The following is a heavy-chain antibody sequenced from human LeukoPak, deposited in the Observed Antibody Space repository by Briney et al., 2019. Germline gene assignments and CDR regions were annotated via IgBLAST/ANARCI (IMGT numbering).Heavy chain of an antibody. V-gene: IGHV4-4*07. D-gene: IGHD1-26*01. Sequence: PSETLSLTCSVSGDSIRTNNWSWIRQPAGKGLEWIGRISTSGSTNYNPSVKSRVTMSADTSKNLLSLKLRSVTAADTAVYYCAREVGYHQITPGVFDYWVQGTPVVVSS. CDR3: AREVGYHQITPGVFDY. CDR1: GDSIRTNN. CDR2: ISTSGST. J-gene: IGHJ4*02.